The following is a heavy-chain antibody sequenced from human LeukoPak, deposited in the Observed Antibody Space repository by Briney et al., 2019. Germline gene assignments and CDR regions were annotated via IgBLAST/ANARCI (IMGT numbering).Heavy chain of an antibody. CDR1: GFTFSRHW. Sequence: GWSLRLSCAPSGFTFSRHWMTWVRQAPGKGPEWVANIKQYESERYYVHSVRGRFTISRDNAKNALYLQMNSLRAEDTAVYVCARDGGHSTDLDYWGQGILVTVSS. D-gene: IGHD2-8*02. V-gene: IGHV3-7*01. CDR2: IKQYESER. J-gene: IGHJ4*02. CDR3: ARDGGHSTDLDY.